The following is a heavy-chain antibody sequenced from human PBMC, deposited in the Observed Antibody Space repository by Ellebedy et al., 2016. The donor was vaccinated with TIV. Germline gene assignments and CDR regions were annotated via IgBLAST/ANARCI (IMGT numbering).Heavy chain of an antibody. CDR3: ARAWGFKLNYFYYGMDV. CDR2: IYHNGST. V-gene: IGHV4-4*02. Sequence: GSLRLXXAVSGGSISSSNWWSWVRQPPGKGLEWIGEIYHNGSTNYNPSLKSRVTISVDKSKNQFSLKLSSVTAADTAVYYCARAWGFKLNYFYYGMDVWGQGTTVTVSS. D-gene: IGHD1-7*01. J-gene: IGHJ6*02. CDR1: GGSISSSNW.